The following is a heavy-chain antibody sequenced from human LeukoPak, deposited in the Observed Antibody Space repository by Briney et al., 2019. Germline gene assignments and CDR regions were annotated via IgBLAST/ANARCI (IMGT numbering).Heavy chain of an antibody. CDR3: ARRQGCSSTSCTPDS. V-gene: IGHV5-51*01. D-gene: IGHD2-2*01. J-gene: IGHJ4*02. Sequence: GESMKISCKGSGYNFTTYWIGWVRQMPGKGLEWMGIIYPGDSDTRYSPSFQGQVTMSADKSINTAYLQWSSLKASDTAMYYCARRQGCSSTSCTPDSWGQGTLVTVSS. CDR2: IYPGDSDT. CDR1: GYNFTTYW.